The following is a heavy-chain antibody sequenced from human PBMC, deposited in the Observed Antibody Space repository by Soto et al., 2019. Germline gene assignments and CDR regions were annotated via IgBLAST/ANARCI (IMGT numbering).Heavy chain of an antibody. CDR3: AHRRAILGVVYGMDV. D-gene: IGHD3-3*01. Sequence: QITLKESGPTLVKPTQTLTLTCTFSGFSLTTSGVGVGWIRQPPGKALEWLALIYWYDDKRYSPSLKSRLTITKDTSKNQVVLTMTNMDPVDTGTYYCAHRRAILGVVYGMDVWGQGTTVTVSS. CDR1: GFSLTTSGVG. J-gene: IGHJ6*02. V-gene: IGHV2-5*01. CDR2: IYWYDDK.